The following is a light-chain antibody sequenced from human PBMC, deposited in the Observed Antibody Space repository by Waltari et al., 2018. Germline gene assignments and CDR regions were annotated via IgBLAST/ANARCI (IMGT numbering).Light chain of an antibody. CDR3: ASYAGSTPWV. V-gene: IGLV2-8*01. J-gene: IGLJ3*02. CDR2: EVS. Sequence: QSALTQPPSASGSPGQSVTISCTGTSSDAGGYNYVPWYQQHPGKAPKLMIYEVSKRPAGVPDRFSGSKSGNTASLTVSGLQAEDEADYYCASYAGSTPWVFGGGTKLTV. CDR1: SSDAGGYNY.